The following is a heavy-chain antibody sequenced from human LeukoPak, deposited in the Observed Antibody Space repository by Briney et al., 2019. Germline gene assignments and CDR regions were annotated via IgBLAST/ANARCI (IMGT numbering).Heavy chain of an antibody. Sequence: GGSLRLSCAASGFTFSSYAMHLVRQAPGKGLEWVAVISYDGSNKYYADSVKGRFTISRDNSKNTLYLQMNSLRAEDTAVYYCARVIRITIFGVVIGTYWFDPWGQGTLVTVSS. CDR3: ARVIRITIFGVVIGTYWFDP. CDR2: ISYDGSNK. J-gene: IGHJ5*02. D-gene: IGHD3-3*01. CDR1: GFTFSSYA. V-gene: IGHV3-30*04.